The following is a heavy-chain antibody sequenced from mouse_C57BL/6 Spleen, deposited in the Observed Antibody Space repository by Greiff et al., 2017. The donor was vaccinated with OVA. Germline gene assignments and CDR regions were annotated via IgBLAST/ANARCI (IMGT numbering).Heavy chain of an antibody. J-gene: IGHJ3*01. D-gene: IGHD1-1*01. CDR3: ARLDYGSGAY. CDR2: INPNNGGT. CDR1: GYTFTDYN. Sequence: EVQLQESGPELVKPGASVKMSCKASGYTFTDYNMHWVKQRHGKSLEWIGYINPNNGGTSYNQKFKGKATLTVNKSSSAAYMELRSLTSEESAVYYCARLDYGSGAYWGQGTLVTVSA. V-gene: IGHV1-22*01.